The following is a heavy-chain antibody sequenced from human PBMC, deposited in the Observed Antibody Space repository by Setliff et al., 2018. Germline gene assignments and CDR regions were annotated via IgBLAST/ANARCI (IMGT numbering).Heavy chain of an antibody. D-gene: IGHD3-10*01. CDR2: ISRSSSYI. J-gene: IGHJ6*03. V-gene: IGHV3-21*01. CDR3: ARDPGYGSGIYYYYYYYMDV. CDR1: GFTFSSYS. Sequence: GGSLRLSCAASGFTFSSYSMNWVRQAPGKGLEWVSSISRSSSYIYYADSVKGRFTISRDNAKNSLYLQMNSLRAEDTAVYYCARDPGYGSGIYYYYYYYMDVWGKGTTVTVSS.